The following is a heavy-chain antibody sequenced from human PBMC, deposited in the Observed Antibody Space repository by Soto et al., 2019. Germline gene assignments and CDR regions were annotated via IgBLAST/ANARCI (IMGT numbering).Heavy chain of an antibody. V-gene: IGHV3-23*01. D-gene: IGHD3-16*01. CDR3: SKVAGGLGYFDL. CDR1: GFIFSDYA. Sequence: PGGSLRLSCVASGFIFSDYAMTWVRQAPGKGLQWVATISASGGNIEYADSLKGRFTISRDNSKNTVYLQLSGLTADDTAVHYCSKVAGGLGYFDLWGRGTLANVSS. J-gene: IGHJ2*01. CDR2: ISASGGNI.